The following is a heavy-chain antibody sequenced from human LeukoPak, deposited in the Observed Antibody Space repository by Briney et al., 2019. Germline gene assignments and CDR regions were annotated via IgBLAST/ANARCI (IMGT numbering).Heavy chain of an antibody. V-gene: IGHV4-34*01. Sequence: SETLSLTCAVYGDSFSGYYWSWIRQPPGKGLEWIAGINHRGTTHYNPSLKSRVNISADTSKNQFSLHLDSVTAADTAIYYCARDGRAGSLFAYWGQGTLVTVSS. CDR1: GDSFSGYY. CDR3: ARDGRAGSLFAY. J-gene: IGHJ4*02. D-gene: IGHD6-19*01. CDR2: INHRGTT.